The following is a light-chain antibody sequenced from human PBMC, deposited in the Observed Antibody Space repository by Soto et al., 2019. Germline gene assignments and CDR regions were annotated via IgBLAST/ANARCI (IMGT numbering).Light chain of an antibody. J-gene: IGKJ1*01. CDR2: KAS. CDR1: QSISSW. Sequence: DIQMTQSPSTLSASVGDRVTITCRASQSISSWLAWYQQKPGKAPKLLIYKASSLESGVPSRFSGSESGTEFTITISSLQPDDFATYYCQQYNSYSRTFGQGTKVEIK. V-gene: IGKV1-5*03. CDR3: QQYNSYSRT.